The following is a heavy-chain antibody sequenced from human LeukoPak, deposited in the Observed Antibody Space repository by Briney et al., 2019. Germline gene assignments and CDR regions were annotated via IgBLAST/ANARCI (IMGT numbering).Heavy chain of an antibody. Sequence: PGGSLRLSCAASGFTFSSYWMHWVRQAPGKGLVWVSRINSDGSSTSYADSVKGRFTISRDNAKNTLYLQMNSLRAEDTAVYYCARDSLTIAALNWFDPWRQGTLVTVSS. V-gene: IGHV3-74*01. D-gene: IGHD6-6*01. CDR2: INSDGSST. J-gene: IGHJ5*02. CDR3: ARDSLTIAALNWFDP. CDR1: GFTFSSYW.